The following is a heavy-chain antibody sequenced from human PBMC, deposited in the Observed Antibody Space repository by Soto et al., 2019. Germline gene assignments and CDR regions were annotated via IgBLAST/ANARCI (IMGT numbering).Heavy chain of an antibody. CDR2: IGGSGRTT. V-gene: IGHV3-23*01. J-gene: IGHJ5*02. CDR1: AFTFNNYA. Sequence: PGGSLRLSCAASAFTFNNYAMSWVRQAPGKGLEWVSGIGGSGRTTYYADSVKGRFTISRDNSNNTLFLQMNSLRAEDTAVYYCARDGLMNYYDVNWFDPWGQGTLVTVSS. CDR3: ARDGLMNYYDVNWFDP. D-gene: IGHD3-22*01.